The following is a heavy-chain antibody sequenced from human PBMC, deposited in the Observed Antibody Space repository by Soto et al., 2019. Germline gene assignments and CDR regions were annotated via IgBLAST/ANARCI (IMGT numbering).Heavy chain of an antibody. V-gene: IGHV5-51*01. D-gene: IGHD2-8*01. Sequence: PGESLKISCKGSGYRFTTDWIAWVRQMPGKGLEWMGIVYPGDSDTIYSPSFQGQVTFSVDKSASTAYLQWSSLKASDTAMYYCARQGSNGAYYYYGMDVWGQGTTVTVSS. J-gene: IGHJ6*02. CDR1: GYRFTTDW. CDR3: ARQGSNGAYYYYGMDV. CDR2: VYPGDSDT.